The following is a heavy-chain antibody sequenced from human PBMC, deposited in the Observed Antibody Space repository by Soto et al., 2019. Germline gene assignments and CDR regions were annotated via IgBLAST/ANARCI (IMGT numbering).Heavy chain of an antibody. CDR3: ARDVYTGYDSYYYYYMDV. Sequence: EVQLVESGGGLVRPGGSPRLSCAASGFTFSSYSINWVRQAPGKGLEWVSSIGRVSSHIYYADSVKGRFTVSRDNAKNSLYLQMNNLRVEDTAVYYCARDVYTGYDSYYYYYMDVWGKGTTVTVSS. CDR1: GFTFSSYS. CDR2: IGRVSSHI. J-gene: IGHJ6*03. D-gene: IGHD5-12*01. V-gene: IGHV3-21*01.